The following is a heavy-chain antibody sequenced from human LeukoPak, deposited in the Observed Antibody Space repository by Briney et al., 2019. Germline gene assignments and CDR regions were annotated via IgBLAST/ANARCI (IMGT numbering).Heavy chain of an antibody. V-gene: IGHV1-69*13. CDR3: ARTRSSSPLGYYYYGMDV. CDR1: GYTFTSYG. D-gene: IGHD6-6*01. Sequence: GASVKVSCKASGYTFTSYGVSWVRQAPGQGLEWMGGIIPIFGTANYAQKFQGRVTITADESTSTAYMELSSLRSEDTAVYYCARTRSSSPLGYYYYGMDVWGQGTTVTVSS. CDR2: IIPIFGTA. J-gene: IGHJ6*02.